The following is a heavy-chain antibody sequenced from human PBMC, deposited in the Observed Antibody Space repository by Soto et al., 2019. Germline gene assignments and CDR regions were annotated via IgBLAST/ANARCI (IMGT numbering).Heavy chain of an antibody. CDR1: GFTFSNFW. D-gene: IGHD6-19*01. J-gene: IGHJ4*02. Sequence: PGGSLRLSCVASGFTFSNFWMSWVRQAPGKGLQWVANIKQDGSGEYYVESVKGRFSISRDNAKNSLFLQMNSLRAEDTAVYYCARRQWLAPDYWGQGILVTVS. V-gene: IGHV3-7*01. CDR2: IKQDGSGE. CDR3: ARRQWLAPDY.